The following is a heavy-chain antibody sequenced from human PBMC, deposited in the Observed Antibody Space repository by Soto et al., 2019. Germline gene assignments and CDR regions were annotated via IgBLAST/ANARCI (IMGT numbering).Heavy chain of an antibody. CDR2: INHSGST. CDR3: ARGGIAVAGLDY. CDR1: GGSFSGYY. D-gene: IGHD6-19*01. Sequence: QVQLQHWGAGLLKPSETLSLTCAVYGGSFSGYYWSWIRQPPGKGLEWIGEINHSGSTNYNPSLKSRVTISVDTSKNQFSLKLSSVTAADTAVYYCARGGIAVAGLDYWGQGTLVTVSS. V-gene: IGHV4-34*01. J-gene: IGHJ4*02.